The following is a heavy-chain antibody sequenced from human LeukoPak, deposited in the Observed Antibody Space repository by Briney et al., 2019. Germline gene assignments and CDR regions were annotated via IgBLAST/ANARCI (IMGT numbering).Heavy chain of an antibody. CDR1: GFTFSSYA. Sequence: GGSLRLSCAASGFTFSSYAMSWVRQAPGKGLEWVSAISGSGGSTYYADSVKGRFTIPRDNSKNTLYLQMNSLRAEDTAVYYCAKGSMARGYYVNLDYWGQGTLVTVSS. J-gene: IGHJ4*02. CDR2: ISGSGGST. V-gene: IGHV3-23*01. D-gene: IGHD3-22*01. CDR3: AKGSMARGYYVNLDY.